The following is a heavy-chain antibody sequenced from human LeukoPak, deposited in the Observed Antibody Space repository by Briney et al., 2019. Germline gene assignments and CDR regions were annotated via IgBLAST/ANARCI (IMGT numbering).Heavy chain of an antibody. CDR3: ATSVAVAGTAYYYYYMDV. V-gene: IGHV1-24*01. D-gene: IGHD6-19*01. CDR2: FDPEDGET. Sequence: GASVKVSCKASGYTFTGYYMHWVRQAPGKGLEWMGGFDPEDGETIYAQKFQGRVTMTEDTSTDTAYMELSSLRSEDTAVYYCATSVAVAGTAYYYYYMDVWGKGTTVTVSS. J-gene: IGHJ6*03. CDR1: GYTFTGYY.